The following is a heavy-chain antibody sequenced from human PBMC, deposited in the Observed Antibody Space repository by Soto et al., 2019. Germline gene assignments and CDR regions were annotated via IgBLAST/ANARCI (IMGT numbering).Heavy chain of an antibody. J-gene: IGHJ6*02. CDR3: ASDRYYFWSGYYTPDYYYYYGMDV. CDR1: GGSISSYY. CDR2: IYTSGST. D-gene: IGHD3-3*01. Sequence: SETLSLTCTVSGGSISSYYWSWIRQPAGKGLEWIGRIYTSGSTNYNPSLKSRVTMSVDTSKNQFSLKLSSVTAADTAVYYCASDRYYFWSGYYTPDYYYYYGMDVWGQGTTVTVSS. V-gene: IGHV4-4*07.